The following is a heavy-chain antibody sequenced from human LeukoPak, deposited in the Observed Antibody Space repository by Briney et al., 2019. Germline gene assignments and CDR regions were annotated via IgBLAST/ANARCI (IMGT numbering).Heavy chain of an antibody. CDR2: INPNSGGT. CDR1: GYTFTGYY. CDR3: ARAGLVIQPYYYYYLDH. D-gene: IGHD3/OR15-3a*01. J-gene: IGHJ6*03. V-gene: IGHV1-2*02. Sequence: ASVKVSCKASGYTFTGYYMHLVRPAPGPGLEWMGWINPNSGGTNYAQEFQGRVTMTRDTSISAAYMKLSKLRPDDTAAYYSARAGLVIQPYYYYYLDHWGKGTTVTVSS.